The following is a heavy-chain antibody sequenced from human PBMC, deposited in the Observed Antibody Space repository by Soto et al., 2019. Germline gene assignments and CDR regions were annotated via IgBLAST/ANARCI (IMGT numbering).Heavy chain of an antibody. D-gene: IGHD4-4*01. Sequence: SETPSLTCTVSGGSSGNPSYSWGGVRQPPGRGLERIGDIFYTGRTYYIPSLKTRVTISVDTFKEQFSLTLTSVTAPDTGVDFCAGLIFRIAAASHGRSNYFRSRAPGTLVTVSS. V-gene: IGHV4-39*05. CDR3: AGLIFRIAAASHGRSNYFRS. J-gene: IGHJ4*02. CDR2: IFYTGRT. CDR1: GGSSGNPSYS.